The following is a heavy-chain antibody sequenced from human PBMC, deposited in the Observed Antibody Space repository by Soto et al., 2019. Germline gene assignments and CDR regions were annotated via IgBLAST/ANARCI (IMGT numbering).Heavy chain of an antibody. CDR2: ISYDGSNK. Sequence: PGGSLRLSCAASGFTFSSYAMHWVRQAPGKGLEWVAVISYDGSNKYYADSVKGRFTISRDNSKNTPYLQMNSPRAEDTAVYYCARDLRYSSSPGDYWGQGTLVTVSS. V-gene: IGHV3-30-3*01. D-gene: IGHD6-6*01. J-gene: IGHJ4*02. CDR1: GFTFSSYA. CDR3: ARDLRYSSSPGDY.